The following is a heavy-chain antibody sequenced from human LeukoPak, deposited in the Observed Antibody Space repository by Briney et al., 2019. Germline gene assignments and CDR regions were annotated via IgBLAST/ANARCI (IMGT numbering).Heavy chain of an antibody. D-gene: IGHD3-3*01. CDR2: ISSSGSTI. J-gene: IGHJ4*02. Sequence: GGSLRLSCAASGFTFSDYYMGWIRQAPGKGLEWVSYISSSGSTIYYADSVKGRFTISRDNAKNSLYLQMNSLRAEDTAVYYCARDRLRIFGVVTYMFDYWGQGTLVTVSS. CDR3: ARDRLRIFGVVTYMFDY. V-gene: IGHV3-11*01. CDR1: GFTFSDYY.